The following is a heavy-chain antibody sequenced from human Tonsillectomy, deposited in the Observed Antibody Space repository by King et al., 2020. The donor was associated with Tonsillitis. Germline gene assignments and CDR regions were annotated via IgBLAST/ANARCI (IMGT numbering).Heavy chain of an antibody. V-gene: IGHV4-31*03. CDR3: AGGRGYSYGHVFDY. CDR2: IFYSGII. J-gene: IGHJ4*02. D-gene: IGHD5-18*01. CDR1: GYSISSGTYY. Sequence: QVQLQESGPGLVKPSQTLSLTCTVSGYSISSGTYYWSWIRHHPGKGLEWIWYIFYSGIIYSNPSLKSRVTISVDTSKNQFSLKLSSLTAADSAVYYCAGGRGYSYGHVFDYWGQGTLVTVSS.